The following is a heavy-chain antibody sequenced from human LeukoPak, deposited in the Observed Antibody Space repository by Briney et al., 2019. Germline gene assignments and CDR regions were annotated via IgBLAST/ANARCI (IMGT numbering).Heavy chain of an antibody. Sequence: SETLSLTCTVSGGSISSQYWSWIRQPPGKGLEWIGYIYYSGNTNYNPSLKSRVTISVDTSKNQFSLKLSSVTAADTAVYYCARVPPKGEGWLLDYRGQGTLVTVSS. J-gene: IGHJ4*02. CDR3: ARVPPKGEGWLLDY. CDR2: IYYSGNT. V-gene: IGHV4-59*11. CDR1: GGSISSQY. D-gene: IGHD5-24*01.